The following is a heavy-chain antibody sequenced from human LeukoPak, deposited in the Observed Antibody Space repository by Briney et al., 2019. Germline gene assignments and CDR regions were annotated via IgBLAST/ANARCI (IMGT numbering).Heavy chain of an antibody. J-gene: IGHJ4*02. V-gene: IGHV1-8*01. CDR2: INPHSGKT. CDR1: GYPFRNYD. CDR3: ARSPDYSRFDY. D-gene: IGHD4-11*01. Sequence: GASVKVSCKTSGYPFRNYDINWVRQATGQGLEWMGWINPHSGKTGYAQKFQGRVTMTTDTSASTAYMELSSLRSEDTAVYYCARSPDYSRFDYWGQGTLVTVSS.